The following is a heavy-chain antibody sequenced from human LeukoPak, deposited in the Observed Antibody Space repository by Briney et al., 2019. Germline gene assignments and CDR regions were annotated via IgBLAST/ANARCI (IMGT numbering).Heavy chain of an antibody. Sequence: GGSLRLSCAASGFTFSSYAMSWVRQAPGKGLERVSAISGSGGSTYYADSVKGRFTISRDNSKNTLYLQMNSLRAEDTAVYYCAKDTYYYGSGSPPNYWGQGTLVTVSS. CDR2: ISGSGGST. V-gene: IGHV3-23*01. CDR1: GFTFSSYA. D-gene: IGHD3-10*01. CDR3: AKDTYYYGSGSPPNY. J-gene: IGHJ4*02.